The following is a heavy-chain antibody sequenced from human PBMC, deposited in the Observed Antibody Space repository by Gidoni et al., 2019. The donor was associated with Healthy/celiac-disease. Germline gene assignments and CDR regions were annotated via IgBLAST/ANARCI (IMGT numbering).Heavy chain of an antibody. CDR3: ARDWGLGLTGVHAFDI. D-gene: IGHD2-21*01. CDR2: ISSSSIYI. J-gene: IGHJ3*02. Sequence: EVQLVVSGGGLVKPGGSLILSCAASGFTFGSYSMNWVRQAQGKGFEWGTFISSSSIYIYYADSVKCRFTISRDNAKNSLYLQMNSLRAEDTAVYYCARDWGLGLTGVHAFDIWGQGTMVTVSS. V-gene: IGHV3-21*05. CDR1: GFTFGSYS.